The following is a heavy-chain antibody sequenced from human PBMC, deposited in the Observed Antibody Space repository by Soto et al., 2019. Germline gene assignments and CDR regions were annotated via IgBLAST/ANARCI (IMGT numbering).Heavy chain of an antibody. CDR2: ISAYNGNT. CDR3: ASGAFCGGAPVCRDMDV. Sequence: QIQLVQSGGEVKKPGASVKVSCKSSGYNFISHSITWVRQAPGQGLEWMGRISAYNGNTNHAQKFQGRLTMTTDTSTSTAYMELRSLRSDDTAVYYCASGAFCGGAPVCRDMDVWGQGTTVTVSS. J-gene: IGHJ6*02. V-gene: IGHV1-18*01. CDR1: GYNFISHS. D-gene: IGHD2-21*01.